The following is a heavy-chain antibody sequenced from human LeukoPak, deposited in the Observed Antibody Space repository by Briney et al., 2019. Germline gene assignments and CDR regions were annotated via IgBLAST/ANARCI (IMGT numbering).Heavy chain of an antibody. CDR3: AGSIEATTVFDF. CDR1: GGYIRSSSYY. V-gene: IGHV4-39*01. D-gene: IGHD5-12*01. Sequence: PSETLSLTCTVSGGYIRSSSYYWDWIRQSPGKGLEWIGSIYYSGSTDYNPSLKSRVTISVDTSKNQFSLKLSSVTAADTAVYYCAGSIEATTVFDFWGRGTLVTVSS. CDR2: IYYSGST. J-gene: IGHJ4*02.